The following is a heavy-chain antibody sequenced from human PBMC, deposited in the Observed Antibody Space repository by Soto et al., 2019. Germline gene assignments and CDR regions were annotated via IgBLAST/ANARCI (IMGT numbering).Heavy chain of an antibody. V-gene: IGHV4-61*01. D-gene: IGHD2-2*01. CDR2: IYYSGGT. J-gene: IGHJ3*02. Sequence: SETLSLTCTVSGGSVSSGSYYWSWIRQPPGKGLEWIGYIYYSGGTNYNPSLKSRVTISVDTSKNQFSLKLSSVTAADTAVYYCASYQQSYAFDIWGQGTMVTVSS. CDR3: ASYQQSYAFDI. CDR1: GGSVSSGSYY.